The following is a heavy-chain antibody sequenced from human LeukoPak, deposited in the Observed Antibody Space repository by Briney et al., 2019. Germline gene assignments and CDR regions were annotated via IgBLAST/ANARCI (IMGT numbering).Heavy chain of an antibody. Sequence: PSETLSLTCTVSGGSISRGGYYWSWIRQHPGKGLEWIGYIYYSGSTYYNPSLKSRVTISVDTSKNQFSLKLNPVTAADTAVYYCARGGGNYYYYGMDVWGQGTTVTVSS. CDR2: IYYSGST. V-gene: IGHV4-31*03. J-gene: IGHJ6*02. CDR1: GGSISRGGYY. D-gene: IGHD3-16*01. CDR3: ARGGGNYYYYGMDV.